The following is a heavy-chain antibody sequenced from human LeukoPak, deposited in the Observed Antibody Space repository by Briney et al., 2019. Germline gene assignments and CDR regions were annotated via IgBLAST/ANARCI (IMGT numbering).Heavy chain of an antibody. V-gene: IGHV4-59*01. CDR3: ARDRGHYYDTSGLLDY. D-gene: IGHD3-22*01. Sequence: PSETLSLTCTVSGGSISSYYWSWIRQPPGKGLEWIGYIYYSGSTNYNPSLKSRVTISVDTSKDQFSLKLSSVTAADTAVYYCARDRGHYYDTSGLLDYWGQGTLVTVSS. CDR1: GGSISSYY. J-gene: IGHJ4*02. CDR2: IYYSGST.